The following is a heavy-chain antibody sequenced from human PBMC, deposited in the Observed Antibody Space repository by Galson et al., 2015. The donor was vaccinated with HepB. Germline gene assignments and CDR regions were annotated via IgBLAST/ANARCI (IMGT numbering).Heavy chain of an antibody. V-gene: IGHV1-46*01. CDR1: GGTFTNYY. CDR2: INPSGIST. D-gene: IGHD3-10*01. J-gene: IGHJ4*02. CDR3: ARGSIGSRNSLDH. Sequence: SVKVSCKASGGTFTNYYMHWVRQAPGQGLEWMGIINPSGISTSYAQKFQGRVTMTRDTSTSTVYMEVNSLRSEDSAVYYCARGSIGSRNSLDHWGQGTLVTVSS.